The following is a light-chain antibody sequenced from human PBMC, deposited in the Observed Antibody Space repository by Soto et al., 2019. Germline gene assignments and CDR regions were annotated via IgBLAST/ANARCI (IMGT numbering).Light chain of an antibody. J-gene: IGKJ5*01. V-gene: IGKV3-15*01. CDR3: QQYNNWPPIT. CDR1: QSVSNN. Sequence: EIMMTQSPATLSVSPGERATLSCRASQSVSNNLAWYQQKPGQAPRLLIYYESTRATGIPARFSGSGSGTEFTLTISSLQSEDFALYYCQQYNNWPPITFGQGTRLEIK. CDR2: YES.